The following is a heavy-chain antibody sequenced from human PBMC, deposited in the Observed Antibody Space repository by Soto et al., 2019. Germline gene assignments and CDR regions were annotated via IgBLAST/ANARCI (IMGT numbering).Heavy chain of an antibody. D-gene: IGHD2-8*02. CDR3: ARDKITGLFDY. J-gene: IGHJ4*02. CDR2: IYYSGST. V-gene: IGHV4-59*12. Sequence: PSETLSLTCTVSGGSISSYYWSWIRQPPGKGLEWIGYIYYSGSTNYNPSLKSRVTTSVDMSKNQFSLKLTSVTAADTAVYYCARDKITGLFDYWGQGTLVTVSS. CDR1: GGSISSYY.